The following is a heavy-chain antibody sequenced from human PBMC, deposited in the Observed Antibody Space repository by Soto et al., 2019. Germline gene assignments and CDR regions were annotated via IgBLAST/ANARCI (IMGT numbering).Heavy chain of an antibody. J-gene: IGHJ5*02. CDR2: IFSNDEE. CDR1: GFSLTNGRMG. V-gene: IGHV2-26*01. D-gene: IGHD1-1*01. Sequence: QVTLKESGPVLVKPTETLMLTCTVSGFSLTNGRMGVAWIRQPPGKALEWLAHIFSNDEESYRTSLKTRLTISKDPSNSQVVLTMTNMDPVDTATYFCARILNPTGTTWFDPWGQGTLVTVSS. CDR3: ARILNPTGTTWFDP.